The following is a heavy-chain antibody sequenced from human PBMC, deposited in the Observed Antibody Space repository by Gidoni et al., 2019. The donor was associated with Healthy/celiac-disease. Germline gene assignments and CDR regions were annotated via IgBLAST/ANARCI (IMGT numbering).Heavy chain of an antibody. CDR3: ARLNWYAFDI. CDR1: GFTFSSYW. CDR2: IKKDGSEK. V-gene: IGHV3-7*01. Sequence: EVQLVESGGGLVQPGGSLRLSCAASGFTFSSYWMSWVRQAPGKGLEGVDNIKKDGSEKYYGDSVKGRFTIARDNAKNSLYLQMNSLRAEDTAVYYCARLNWYAFDIWGQGTMVTVSS. J-gene: IGHJ3*02. D-gene: IGHD1-1*01.